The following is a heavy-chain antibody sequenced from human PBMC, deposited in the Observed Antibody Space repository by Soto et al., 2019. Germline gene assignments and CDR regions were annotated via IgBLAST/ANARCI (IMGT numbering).Heavy chain of an antibody. Sequence: QVQLVQSGAEVKKPGSSVKVSCKASGGTFSSYAISWVRQAPGQGLEWMGGIIPFCGTANYAQKFQGRVTITADESTSTAYMELSSLRSEDTAVYYCARTTYGSGSYYENYYYGMDVWGQGTTVTVSS. CDR2: IIPFCGTA. V-gene: IGHV1-69*01. CDR3: ARTTYGSGSYYENYYYGMDV. D-gene: IGHD3-10*01. J-gene: IGHJ6*02. CDR1: GGTFSSYA.